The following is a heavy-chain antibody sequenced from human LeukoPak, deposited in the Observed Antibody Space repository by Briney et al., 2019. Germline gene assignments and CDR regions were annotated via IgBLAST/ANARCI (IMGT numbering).Heavy chain of an antibody. D-gene: IGHD3-16*01. CDR1: GYIFTGYY. CDR2: INPNSGDT. J-gene: IGHJ4*02. Sequence: GASVKVPCKASGYIFTGYYIHWVRQAPGQGLEWMGWINPNSGDTKYAQKFQGRVTMTRDTSNNTVYMDLTRLIFDDTAMYYCARDGPRRLNWGQGTLVTVSS. CDR3: ARDGPRRLN. V-gene: IGHV1-2*02.